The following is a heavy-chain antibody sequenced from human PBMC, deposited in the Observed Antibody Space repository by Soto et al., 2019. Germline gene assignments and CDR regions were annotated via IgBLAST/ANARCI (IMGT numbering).Heavy chain of an antibody. Sequence: PGGSLRLSCAASGFTFSNYGMHWVRQAPGKGLEWVAVIWDDGSNKYYADSVKGRFTIARYNSKNTVYLQMDSLRAEDTAVYYCARDHYSATKGFQPDYWGQGTLVTVSS. CDR3: ARDHYSATKGFQPDY. J-gene: IGHJ4*02. D-gene: IGHD2-15*01. CDR2: IWDDGSNK. CDR1: GFTFSNYG. V-gene: IGHV3-33*01.